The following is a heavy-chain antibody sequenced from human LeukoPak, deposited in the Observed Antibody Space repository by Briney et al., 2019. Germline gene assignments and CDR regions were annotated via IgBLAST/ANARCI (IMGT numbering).Heavy chain of an antibody. CDR3: ASRYSSSWYYNY. D-gene: IGHD6-13*01. V-gene: IGHV4-4*07. Sequence: SETLSLTCTVSGGSISSYYWSWIRQPAGKGLEWIGRMYTSGTTNYNPSLKSRVTMSVDTSKNQFSLKLSSVTAADTAVYYCASRYSSSWYYNYWGQGTLVTVSS. CDR2: MYTSGTT. J-gene: IGHJ4*02. CDR1: GGSISSYY.